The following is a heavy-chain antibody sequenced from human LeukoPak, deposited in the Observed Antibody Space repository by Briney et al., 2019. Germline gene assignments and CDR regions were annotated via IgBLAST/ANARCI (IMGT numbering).Heavy chain of an antibody. Sequence: GGSLRLSCAASGFTFSNAWMSWVRQAPGKGLEWVGRIKSKIDGGTTDYAAPVKGRFAISRDDSKNTLYLQMNSLKTEDTAVYYCTTDGGRKSRPYHFDYWGQGTLVTVSS. J-gene: IGHJ4*02. CDR3: TTDGGRKSRPYHFDY. CDR1: GFTFSNAW. CDR2: IKSKIDGGTT. D-gene: IGHD3-16*01. V-gene: IGHV3-15*01.